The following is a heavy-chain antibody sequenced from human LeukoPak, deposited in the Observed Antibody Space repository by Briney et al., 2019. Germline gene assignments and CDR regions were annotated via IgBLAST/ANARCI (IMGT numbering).Heavy chain of an antibody. CDR2: IYPGDSDT. D-gene: IGHD5-18*01. Sequence: GESLKISCKGSGYSFTSYWIGWVRQMPGKDLEWMGIIYPGDSDTRYSPSFQGQVTISADKSISTAYLQWSSLKASDTAMYYCARHGYSYGHNYGMDVWGQGTTVTVSS. CDR1: GYSFTSYW. CDR3: ARHGYSYGHNYGMDV. J-gene: IGHJ6*02. V-gene: IGHV5-51*01.